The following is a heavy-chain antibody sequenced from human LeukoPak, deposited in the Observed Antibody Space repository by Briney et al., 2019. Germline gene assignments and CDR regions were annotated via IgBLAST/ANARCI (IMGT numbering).Heavy chain of an antibody. D-gene: IGHD6-13*01. CDR1: GGSISSSSYY. Sequence: SETLYLTCTVSGGSISSSSYYWGWIRQPPGKGLEWIGSIYYSGSTYYNPSLKSRVTISVDTSKNQFSLKLSSVTAADTAVYYCARSAPGTVDYWGQGTLVTVSS. V-gene: IGHV4-39*01. CDR2: IYYSGST. J-gene: IGHJ4*02. CDR3: ARSAPGTVDY.